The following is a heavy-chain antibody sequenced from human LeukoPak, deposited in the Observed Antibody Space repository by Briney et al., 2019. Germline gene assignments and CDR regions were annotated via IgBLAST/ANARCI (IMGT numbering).Heavy chain of an antibody. J-gene: IGHJ5*02. Sequence: PETLSLTCTVSGGSISSSSYYWGWIRQPPGKGLEWIGSIYYSGSTYYNPSLKSRVTISVDTSKNQFSLKLSSVTAADTAVYYCVRAPRYSSGWYGIVGWFDPWGQGTLVTVSS. V-gene: IGHV4-39*07. CDR1: GGSISSSSYY. CDR3: VRAPRYSSGWYGIVGWFDP. CDR2: IYYSGST. D-gene: IGHD6-19*01.